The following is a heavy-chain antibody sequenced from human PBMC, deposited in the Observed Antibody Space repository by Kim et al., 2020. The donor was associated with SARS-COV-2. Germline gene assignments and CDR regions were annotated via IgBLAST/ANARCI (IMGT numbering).Heavy chain of an antibody. CDR1: GYTFTSYY. D-gene: IGHD3-3*01. CDR2: INPSGGST. Sequence: ASVKVSCKASGYTFTSYYMHWVRQAPGQGLEWMGIINPSGGSTSYAQKFQGRVTMTRDTSTRTVYMELSSLRSEDTAVYYCARSKAGIFGVVSGHYYYGMGVWGQGTGVTVSS. J-gene: IGHJ6*02. CDR3: ARSKAGIFGVVSGHYYYGMGV. V-gene: IGHV1-46*01.